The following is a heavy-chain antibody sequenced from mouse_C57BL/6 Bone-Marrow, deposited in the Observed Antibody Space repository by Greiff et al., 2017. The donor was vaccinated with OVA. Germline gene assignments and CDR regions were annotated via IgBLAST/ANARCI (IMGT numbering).Heavy chain of an antibody. CDR3: ARVGFAY. CDR1: GYTFTSYG. J-gene: IGHJ3*01. V-gene: IGHV1-81*01. Sequence: VKLQESGAELARPGASVKLSCKASGYTFTSYGISWVKQRPGQGLEWIGEIYPRSGNTYYNEKFKGKATLTADKSSSTAYMELRSLTSEDSAVYFCARVGFAYWGQGTLVTVSA. CDR2: IYPRSGNT.